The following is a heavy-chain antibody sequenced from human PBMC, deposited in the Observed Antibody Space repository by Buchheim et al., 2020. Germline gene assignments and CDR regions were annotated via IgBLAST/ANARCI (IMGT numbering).Heavy chain of an antibody. Sequence: QVQLVQSGAEVKKPESSVKVSCKASGGTFSSYAISWVRQAPGQGLEWMGGIIPIFGTANYAQKFQGRVTITADESTSTAYMELSSLRSEDTAVYYCARDPRLRSSSTSNYWYFDLWGRGTL. CDR1: GGTFSSYA. CDR3: ARDPRLRSSSTSNYWYFDL. J-gene: IGHJ2*01. CDR2: IIPIFGTA. V-gene: IGHV1-69*01. D-gene: IGHD6-6*01.